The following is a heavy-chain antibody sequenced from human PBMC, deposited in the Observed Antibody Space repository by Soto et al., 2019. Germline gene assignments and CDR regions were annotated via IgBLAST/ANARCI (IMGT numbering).Heavy chain of an antibody. D-gene: IGHD3-22*01. CDR1: GVSISSGGYY. Sequence: LXLTCTVSGVSISSGGYYWSWILQHPGKGLEWIGYIYYSGSTYYNPSLKSRVTISVDTSKNHFSLKLSSVTAADTAVYYCAARQYYYDSSGYYKASQFDYWGQGTLVTVSS. J-gene: IGHJ4*02. CDR3: AARQYYYDSSGYYKASQFDY. CDR2: IYYSGST. V-gene: IGHV4-31*03.